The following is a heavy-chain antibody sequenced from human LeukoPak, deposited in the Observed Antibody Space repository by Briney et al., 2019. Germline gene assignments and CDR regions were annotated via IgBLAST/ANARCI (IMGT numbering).Heavy chain of an antibody. Sequence: GGSLRLSCAASGFTFSSYGMSWVRQAPGKGLEWVAVISYDGSNKYYADSVKGRFTISRDNSKNTLYPQMNSLRAEDTAVYYCAKSRQLWSHFDYWGQGTLVTVSS. V-gene: IGHV3-30*18. CDR2: ISYDGSNK. D-gene: IGHD5-18*01. J-gene: IGHJ4*02. CDR1: GFTFSSYG. CDR3: AKSRQLWSHFDY.